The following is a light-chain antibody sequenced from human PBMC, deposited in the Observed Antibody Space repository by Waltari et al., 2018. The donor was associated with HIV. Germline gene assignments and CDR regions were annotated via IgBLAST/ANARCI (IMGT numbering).Light chain of an antibody. CDR1: QCVSGN. J-gene: IGKJ2*01. Sequence: ETLLTQSPVTLSMSPGERVPLSCRASQCVSGNLARDQQKPGQAPRLLIYGASSRATDIPARFSGSGSGTDYTLTISNLQSEDSAVYYCQQYIHWPPYTFGQGTKLEIK. CDR3: QQYIHWPPYT. CDR2: GAS. V-gene: IGKV3-15*01.